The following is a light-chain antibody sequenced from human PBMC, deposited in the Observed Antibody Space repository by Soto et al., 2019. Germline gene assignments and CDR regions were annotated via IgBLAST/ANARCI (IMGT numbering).Light chain of an antibody. CDR3: QSYDSSLSGVV. CDR2: GNS. Sequence: QSALTQPPSVSGAAGQRVTISCTGSSSNIGAGYDVHWYQQLPGTAPKLLIYGNSNRPSGVPDRFSGSKSGTSASLAITGLQAEDEAHYYCQSYDSSLSGVVFGGGTKVTV. V-gene: IGLV1-40*01. CDR1: SSNIGAGYD. J-gene: IGLJ2*01.